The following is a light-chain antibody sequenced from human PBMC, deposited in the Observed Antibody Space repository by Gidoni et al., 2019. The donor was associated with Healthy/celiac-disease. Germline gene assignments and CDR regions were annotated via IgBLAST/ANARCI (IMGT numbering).Light chain of an antibody. CDR2: GAS. Sequence: ETVLTQSPGTLSLSPGERATLSCRASQSVSSSYLAWYQQKPGQAPRLLIYGASSRATGIPDRFSGSGSGTDFTLTISRLEPEDFAVYYCQQYGSSPPLLTFGGGTKVEIK. CDR3: QQYGSSPPLLT. J-gene: IGKJ4*01. V-gene: IGKV3-20*01. CDR1: QSVSSSY.